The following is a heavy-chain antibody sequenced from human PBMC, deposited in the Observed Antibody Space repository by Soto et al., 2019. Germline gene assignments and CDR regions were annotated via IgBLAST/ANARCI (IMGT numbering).Heavy chain of an antibody. D-gene: IGHD2-8*01. Sequence: PGGSLRLSCAASGFTFSTYGMSWVRQAQGKGLEWVSAISNSGTGTYYADSVKGRFTVSRDNSNNTLYLQLNSLRAEDTAVYYCAKGGFCSNGICSFDSWGQGTLVTVSS. CDR1: GFTFSTYG. CDR3: AKGGFCSNGICSFDS. CDR2: ISNSGTGT. V-gene: IGHV3-23*01. J-gene: IGHJ4*01.